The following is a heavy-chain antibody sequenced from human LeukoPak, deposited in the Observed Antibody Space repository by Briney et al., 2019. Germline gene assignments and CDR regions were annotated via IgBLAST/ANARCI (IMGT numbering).Heavy chain of an antibody. J-gene: IGHJ4*02. CDR2: IYSGGST. CDR3: ASTPITPSHY. V-gene: IGHV3-66*01. CDR1: GFTVSSNY. D-gene: IGHD3-16*01. Sequence: GGSLRLSCAASGFTVSSNYMSWVRQAPGKGLEWVSVIYSGGSTYYADSVKGRFTISRDDSKNTLYLQMNSLRAEDTAVYYCASTPITPSHYWGQGTLVTVSS.